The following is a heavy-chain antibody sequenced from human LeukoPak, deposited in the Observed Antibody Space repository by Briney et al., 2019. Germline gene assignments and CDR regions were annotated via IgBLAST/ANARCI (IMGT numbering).Heavy chain of an antibody. CDR3: ARAIDSSSWSSFDY. CDR2: INPNSGGT. CDR1: GYTFTTYN. V-gene: IGHV1-2*02. J-gene: IGHJ4*02. D-gene: IGHD6-13*01. Sequence: GASVKVSCKASGYTFTTYNINWVRQAPGQGLEWMGWINPNSGGTNYAQKFQGRVTMTRDTSISTAYMELSRLRSDDTAVYYCARAIDSSSWSSFDYWGQGTLVTVSS.